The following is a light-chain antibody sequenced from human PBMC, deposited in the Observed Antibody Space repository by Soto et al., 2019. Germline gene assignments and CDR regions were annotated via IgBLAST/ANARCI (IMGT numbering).Light chain of an antibody. J-gene: IGLJ2*01. Sequence: QSVLTQPASVSGSPGQSITISCTGTSSDVGGYNSVSWYQQHPGKAPKVMIYDVSNRLSGGSNRFSGSKSGNTASLTISGLQAEDEADYYCGSYTSSSTLVFGGGTKVTVL. CDR2: DVS. V-gene: IGLV2-14*01. CDR3: GSYTSSSTLV. CDR1: SSDVGGYNS.